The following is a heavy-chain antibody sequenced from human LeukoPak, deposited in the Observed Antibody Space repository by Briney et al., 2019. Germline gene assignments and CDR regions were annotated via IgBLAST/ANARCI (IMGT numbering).Heavy chain of an antibody. V-gene: IGHV4-61*02. CDR1: GDSISSGDYY. Sequence: SETLSLTCTVSGDSISSGDYYWSWIRQPAGKGLEWIGRISSSGSTNYNPSLKSRVTISVDTSKNQFSLKLSSVTAADTAVYYCARGESGGNRYHYYYYMDVWGKGTTVTVSS. CDR3: ARGESGGNRYHYYYYMDV. J-gene: IGHJ6*03. CDR2: ISSSGST. D-gene: IGHD2-8*02.